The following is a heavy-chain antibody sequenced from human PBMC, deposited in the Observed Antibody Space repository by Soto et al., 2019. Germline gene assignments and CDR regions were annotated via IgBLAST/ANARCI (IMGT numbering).Heavy chain of an antibody. J-gene: IGHJ3*02. Sequence: GESLKISCKGSGYSFTSYWIGWVRQMPGKGLEWIVIIYPGDSDTRYSPSFQGQVTISANKSISTAYLQWSSLKASDTAMYYCARHTDSYYYDSSGYGDAFDIGGQGTMVTVSS. CDR1: GYSFTSYW. D-gene: IGHD3-22*01. V-gene: IGHV5-51*01. CDR3: ARHTDSYYYDSSGYGDAFDI. CDR2: IYPGDSDT.